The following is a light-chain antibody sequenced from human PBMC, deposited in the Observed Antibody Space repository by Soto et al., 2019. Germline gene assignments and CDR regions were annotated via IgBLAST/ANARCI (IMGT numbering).Light chain of an antibody. CDR3: QQSYNTPLS. CDR1: QNITTY. Sequence: DIQMTQSPSSLSASVGDRLTITCRASQNITTYLNWYQQKPGKAPQLLIYAASSLQFGVPSRFSGSGSGTEFTLTISSLHPEDFATYFCQQSYNTPLSFGGGTKVEIK. V-gene: IGKV1-39*01. CDR2: AAS. J-gene: IGKJ4*01.